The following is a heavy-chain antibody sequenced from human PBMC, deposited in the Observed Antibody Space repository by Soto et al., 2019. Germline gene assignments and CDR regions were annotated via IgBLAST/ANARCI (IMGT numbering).Heavy chain of an antibody. Sequence: ASVKVSCKASGYTFTGYDMHWVRQAPGQGLEWMGWINPNSGGTNYAQKFQGWVTMTRDTSISTAYMELSRLRSDDTAVYYCARASRGLYDAFDSWGQGTMVTVSS. CDR1: GYTFTGYD. D-gene: IGHD2-2*02. V-gene: IGHV1-2*04. CDR2: INPNSGGT. CDR3: ARASRGLYDAFDS. J-gene: IGHJ3*02.